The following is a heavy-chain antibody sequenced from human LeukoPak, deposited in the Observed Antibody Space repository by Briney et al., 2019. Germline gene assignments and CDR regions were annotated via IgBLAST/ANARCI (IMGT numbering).Heavy chain of an antibody. J-gene: IGHJ4*02. CDR3: AKAGYTGSYMYYFDH. Sequence: PGGSLRLSCVASGFTFSHYGTHWVRQAPGKGLEWVALISDNGNTQEYADAVKGRFTISRDNSINTLYLQMSSLRPEDTAVYYCAKAGYTGSYMYYFDHWGQGTPVTVSS. CDR2: ISDNGNTQ. V-gene: IGHV3-30*18. D-gene: IGHD1-26*01. CDR1: GFTFSHYG.